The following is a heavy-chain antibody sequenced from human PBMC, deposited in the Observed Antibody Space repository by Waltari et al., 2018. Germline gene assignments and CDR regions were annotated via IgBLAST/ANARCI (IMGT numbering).Heavy chain of an antibody. J-gene: IGHJ6*02. CDR1: GFSCSNAW. CDR2: IKTRADGATA. Sequence: EVQLVESGGGLVHPGGSLSLSCAASGFSCSNAWMDWVRQAPGKGLEWGGRIKTRADGATADYAAAVRGRVSISRDDSQYTLYLQMNSLKTEDTAVYYCTPPPYYYYYGMDVWGQGTTVTVSS. CDR3: TPPPYYYYYGMDV. V-gene: IGHV3-15*07.